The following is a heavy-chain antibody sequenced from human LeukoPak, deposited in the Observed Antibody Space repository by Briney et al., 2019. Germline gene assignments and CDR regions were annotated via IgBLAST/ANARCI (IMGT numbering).Heavy chain of an antibody. CDR1: GGSISGSSYY. Sequence: PSETLSLTCTVSGGSISGSSYYWGWIRQPPGKGLEWIGSIYYSGRTYHNPSLKSRVTISVDTSKNQFSLKLSSVTAADTAVYHCARLLLSGRDAFDIWGQGTMVTVSS. D-gene: IGHD1-26*01. J-gene: IGHJ3*02. CDR3: ARLLLSGRDAFDI. CDR2: IYYSGRT. V-gene: IGHV4-39*01.